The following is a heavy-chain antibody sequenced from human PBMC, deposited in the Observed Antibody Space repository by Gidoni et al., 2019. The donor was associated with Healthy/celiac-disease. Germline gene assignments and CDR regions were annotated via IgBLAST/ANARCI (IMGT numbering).Heavy chain of an antibody. D-gene: IGHD5-18*01. CDR1: GLTFSSYA. V-gene: IGHV3-23*01. CDR2: ISGSGGST. CDR3: AKGWEYSYGYHDAFDI. J-gene: IGHJ3*02. Sequence: EVQLLESGGGLVQRGGSLRLSGAASGLTFSSYAMSWVRQAPGTGLEWVSAISGSGGSTYNADSVKGRFSISRDNSKKTLYLQMNSLRAEDTDVYYCAKGWEYSYGYHDAFDIWGQGTMVTVSS.